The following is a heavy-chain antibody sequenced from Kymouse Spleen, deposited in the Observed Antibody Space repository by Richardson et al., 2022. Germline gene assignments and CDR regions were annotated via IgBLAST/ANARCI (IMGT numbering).Heavy chain of an antibody. Sequence: QVQLQQSGPGLVKPSQTLSLTCAISGDSVSSNSAAWNWIRQSPSRGLEWLGRTYYRSKWYNDYAVSVKSRITINPDTSKNQFSLQLNSVTPEDTAVYYCARETIAVGPLYYYYYGMDVWGQGTTVTVSS. CDR2: TYYRSKWYN. J-gene: IGHJ6*02. D-gene: IGHD6-19*01. CDR3: ARETIAVGPLYYYYYGMDV. CDR1: GDSVSSNSAA. V-gene: IGHV6-1*01.